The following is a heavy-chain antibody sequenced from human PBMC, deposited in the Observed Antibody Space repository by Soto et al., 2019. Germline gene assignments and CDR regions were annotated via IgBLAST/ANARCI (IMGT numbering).Heavy chain of an antibody. CDR2: IYYSGST. V-gene: IGHV4-59*01. CDR3: ARSTYYYDISGFHQFDY. D-gene: IGHD3-22*01. Sequence: SETLSLTCAVYGGSFSGYYWNWIRQPPGKGLEWIGFIYYSGSTDYNPSLKSRVTISVDTSKNQFSLKLTSVSAADTAVYYCARSTYYYDISGFHQFDYWGQGTLVTVSS. CDR1: GGSFSGYY. J-gene: IGHJ4*02.